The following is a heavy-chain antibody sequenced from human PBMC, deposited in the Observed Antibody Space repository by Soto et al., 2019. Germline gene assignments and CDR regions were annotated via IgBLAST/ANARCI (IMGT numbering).Heavy chain of an antibody. J-gene: IGHJ4*02. D-gene: IGHD4-17*01. CDR1: GFTFSSYA. V-gene: IGHV3-23*01. CDR3: PKPPFDYGDYVAYFDY. CDR2: ISGSGGST. Sequence: GGSLRLSCAASGFTFSSYAMSWVRQAPGKGLEWVSAISGSGGSTYYADSVKGRFTISRDNSKNTLYLQMNSLRAEDTAVYYCPKPPFDYGDYVAYFDYWGQGTLVTVSS.